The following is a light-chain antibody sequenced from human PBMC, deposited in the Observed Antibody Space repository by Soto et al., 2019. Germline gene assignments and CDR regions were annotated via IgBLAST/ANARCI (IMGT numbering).Light chain of an antibody. CDR1: QGISNH. J-gene: IGKJ1*01. V-gene: IGKV1-17*01. CDR3: LQHDTYPLT. CDR2: YGV. Sequence: DIQMTQSPSSLSASVGDRITITCRASQGISNHLLGWYQQKPGKAPKCLIYYGVSLQSGVPSRCIGSRSGTEFTITISSLQAEDFATYYCLQHDTYPLTFGQGTKVEIK.